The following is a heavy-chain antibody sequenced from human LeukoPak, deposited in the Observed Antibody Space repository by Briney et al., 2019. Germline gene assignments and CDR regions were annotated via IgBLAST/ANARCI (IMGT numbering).Heavy chain of an antibody. V-gene: IGHV3-49*04. Sequence: GRSLRLSCTAAGFRVRDYGMSWVRQVPGEGREWVGYIRSKDYYETGEYAASVKGRFTISSDDSESIAYLQMNSLRTEDTAIYYCTRGRSAWGYWGQGTLVVVSS. D-gene: IGHD3-3*01. CDR2: IRSKDYYETG. J-gene: IGHJ4*02. CDR1: GFRVRDYG. CDR3: TRGRSAWGY.